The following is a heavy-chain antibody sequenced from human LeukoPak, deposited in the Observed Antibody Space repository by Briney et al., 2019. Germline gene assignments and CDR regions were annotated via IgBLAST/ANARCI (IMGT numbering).Heavy chain of an antibody. CDR2: ISSDGGST. CDR3: ARWVSTSSDAFDI. J-gene: IGHJ3*02. Sequence: GSLRLSCAASGFTFSYYAMHWVRQAPGKGLEYVSAISSDGGSTYYANSVKGRFTISRDNSKNMLYLQMGSLRPEDMAVYYCARWVSTSSDAFDIWGQGTMVTVSS. CDR1: GFTFSYYA. V-gene: IGHV3-64*01. D-gene: IGHD6-6*01.